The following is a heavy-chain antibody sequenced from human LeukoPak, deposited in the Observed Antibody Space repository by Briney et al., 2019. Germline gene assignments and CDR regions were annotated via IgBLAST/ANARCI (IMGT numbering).Heavy chain of an antibody. CDR2: ISGRCGYT. CDR3: AKDLQDRSGYYEGFDF. J-gene: IGHJ4*02. CDR1: GFTFSSYA. V-gene: IGHV3-23*01. D-gene: IGHD3-22*01. Sequence: PGGSLRLSCAASGFTFSSYAMSWVRQSPGKGLEWVSAISGRCGYTYYADSVKGRFTISRDNSKNTLYLQMNRLRVEDTAVYYCAKDLQDRSGYYEGFDFWGQGTLVTVSA.